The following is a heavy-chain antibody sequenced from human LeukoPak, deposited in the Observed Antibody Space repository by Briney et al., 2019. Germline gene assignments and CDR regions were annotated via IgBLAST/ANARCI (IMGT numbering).Heavy chain of an antibody. J-gene: IGHJ4*02. V-gene: IGHV1-69*13. Sequence: SVKVSCEASGGTFRDYPLSWVRQAPGQGLEWMGGIIPMFGTAKYAQNFEGRVKITADESTSTAYMELSSLRSEDTAVYYCARASDYVWGSYPTDYWGQGTLVTVSS. CDR2: IIPMFGTA. D-gene: IGHD3-16*02. CDR1: GGTFRDYP. CDR3: ARASDYVWGSYPTDY.